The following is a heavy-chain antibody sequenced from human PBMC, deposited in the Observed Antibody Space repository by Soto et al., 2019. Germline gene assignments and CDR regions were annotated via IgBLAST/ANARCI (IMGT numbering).Heavy chain of an antibody. Sequence: QVQLQESGPGLVKPSQTLSLTCAISGDSVSSNSAAWNWIRLSPWRGLEWLARTYYRSRWYNDSAVSVRSRITVTPGTSKNQFSLQLTSVTPEDTAVYYCAGTTSHQWYYMDVWGKGTTVTVSS. J-gene: IGHJ6*03. D-gene: IGHD1-7*01. CDR2: TYYRSRWYN. CDR3: AGTTSHQWYYMDV. V-gene: IGHV6-1*01. CDR1: GDSVSSNSAA.